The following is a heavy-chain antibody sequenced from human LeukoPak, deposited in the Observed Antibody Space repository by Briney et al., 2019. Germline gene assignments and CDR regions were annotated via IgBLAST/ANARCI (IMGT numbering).Heavy chain of an antibody. J-gene: IGHJ4*02. CDR3: ARDPFTYYYDSSGYSGY. V-gene: IGHV1-2*06. CDR2: INPNSGGT. Sequence: GASVKVSCKASGYTFTGYYMHWVRQAPGQGLEWMGRINPNSGGTNYAQKFQGRVTMTRDTSISTAYMELSRLRSDDTAVYYCARDPFTYYYDSSGYSGYWGQGTLVTVSS. D-gene: IGHD3-22*01. CDR1: GYTFTGYY.